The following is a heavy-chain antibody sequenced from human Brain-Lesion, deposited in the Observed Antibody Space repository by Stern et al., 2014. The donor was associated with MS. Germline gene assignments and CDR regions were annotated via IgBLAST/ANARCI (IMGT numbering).Heavy chain of an antibody. V-gene: IGHV3-9*01. CDR3: TKDSGYFSGLFDS. CDR1: GFTFDDFA. D-gene: IGHD3-22*01. Sequence: QLVESGGGLVQPGRSLRLSCAASGFTFDDFAMHWVRQAPGKGLEWVSGINWNSGSLAYAESVKGRFSISRDSAKNSLFLQMNSLRPEDTALYYCTKDSGYFSGLFDSWGQGTLVTVSS. CDR2: INWNSGSL. J-gene: IGHJ4*02.